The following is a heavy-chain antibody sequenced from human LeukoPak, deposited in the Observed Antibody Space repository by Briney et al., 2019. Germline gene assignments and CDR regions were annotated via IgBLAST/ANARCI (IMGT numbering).Heavy chain of an antibody. CDR2: MSSAGRTI. D-gene: IGHD3-22*01. Sequence: GGSLRLSCAASGFPFSDYYMSWIRQAPGKGLEWVAFMSSAGRTIYYADSVKGRFTVFRDNAKKSLFLQMDSLRAEDSAVYYCARDDGSYYYDSSGQYHALADYWGQGTLVTVSS. J-gene: IGHJ4*02. CDR3: ARDDGSYYYDSSGQYHALADY. V-gene: IGHV3-11*01. CDR1: GFPFSDYY.